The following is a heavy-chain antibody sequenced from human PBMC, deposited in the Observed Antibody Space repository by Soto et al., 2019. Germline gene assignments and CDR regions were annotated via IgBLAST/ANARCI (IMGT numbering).Heavy chain of an antibody. CDR2: IYYSGST. CDR1: GGSISSYY. V-gene: IGHV4-59*01. J-gene: IGHJ6*03. CDR3: ARVTLQVPAAGYYYYMGV. Sequence: QVQLQESGPGLVKPSETLSLTCTVSGGSISSYYWSWIRQPPGKGLEWLGYIYYSGSTNYNPSLKSRVTISVDTSKNQFSLKLSSVTAADTAVYYCARVTLQVPAAGYYYYMGVWGKGTTVTVSS. D-gene: IGHD2-2*01.